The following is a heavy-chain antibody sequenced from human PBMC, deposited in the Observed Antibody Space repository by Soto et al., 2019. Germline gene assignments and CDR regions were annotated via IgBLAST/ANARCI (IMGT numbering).Heavy chain of an antibody. V-gene: IGHV1-8*01. J-gene: IGHJ5*02. Sequence: QVQLVQSGAEVKKPGASVKVSCKASGYTFTSYDINWVRQATGQGLEWMGWMNPNSGNTDYAQKFQGRVNMTRNTSISTAYMELSSLRSEDTAVYYCARERSAAGAGWFDPWGQGTLVTVSS. CDR2: MNPNSGNT. D-gene: IGHD6-13*01. CDR3: ARERSAAGAGWFDP. CDR1: GYTFTSYD.